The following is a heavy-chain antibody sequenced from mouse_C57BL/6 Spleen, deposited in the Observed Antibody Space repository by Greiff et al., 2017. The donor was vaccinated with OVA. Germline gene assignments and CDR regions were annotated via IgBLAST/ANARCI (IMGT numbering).Heavy chain of an antibody. Sequence: DVMLVESGGGLVQPGGSMKLSCAASGFTFSDAWMDWVRQSPEKGLEWVAEIRNKANNHATYYAEYVKGRFTISRDDSKSSVYLQMNSLRAEDTGIYYCTRPLTSHFDYWGQGTTRTVSS. CDR3: TRPLTSHFDY. CDR2: IRNKANNHAT. D-gene: IGHD5-1*01. J-gene: IGHJ2*01. CDR1: GFTFSDAW. V-gene: IGHV6-6*01.